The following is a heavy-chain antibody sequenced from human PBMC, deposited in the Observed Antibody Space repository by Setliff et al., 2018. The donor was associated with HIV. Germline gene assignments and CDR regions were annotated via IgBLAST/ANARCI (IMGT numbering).Heavy chain of an antibody. CDR3: ARPALGIGGGSRFDN. Sequence: LSLTCTVSGGSFRSSRYYWGWIRQPPGKGLEWIGNIHYGGFFWYSPSLKSRVTISVDTSKNQFSLKLSAVTAADTAVYYCARPALGIGGGSRFDNWGQGTRVTVSS. CDR2: IHYGGFF. D-gene: IGHD3-10*01. V-gene: IGHV4-39*01. J-gene: IGHJ4*02. CDR1: GGSFRSSRYY.